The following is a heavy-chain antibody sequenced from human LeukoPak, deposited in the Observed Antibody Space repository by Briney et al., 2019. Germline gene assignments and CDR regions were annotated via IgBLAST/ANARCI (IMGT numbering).Heavy chain of an antibody. Sequence: SETLSLTCTVSGGSISSASSYWAWIRQPPGKGLEWIGSIYYSGSTYYNPSLNSRVAISVDTSKNQFSLQLSPLTAADTAVYHCARHGHHGDYDYWGQGTLVTVPS. CDR2: IYYSGST. CDR3: ARHGHHGDYDY. CDR1: GGSISSASSY. J-gene: IGHJ4*02. D-gene: IGHD4-17*01. V-gene: IGHV4-39*01.